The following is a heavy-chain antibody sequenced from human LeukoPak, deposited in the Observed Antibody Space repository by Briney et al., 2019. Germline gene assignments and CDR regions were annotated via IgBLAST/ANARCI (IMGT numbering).Heavy chain of an antibody. J-gene: IGHJ4*02. D-gene: IGHD2-2*01. CDR2: IKQDGSEK. CDR1: GFTFSSYW. V-gene: IGHV3-7*01. Sequence: GGSLRLSCAASGFTFSSYWMSWVRQAPGKGLEWVANIKQDGSEKYYVDSVKGRFTISRDNAKNSLYLQMNSLRAEDTAVYYCARVGGYCSSTSCYPSDYWGQGTLVTVSS. CDR3: ARVGGYCSSTSCYPSDY.